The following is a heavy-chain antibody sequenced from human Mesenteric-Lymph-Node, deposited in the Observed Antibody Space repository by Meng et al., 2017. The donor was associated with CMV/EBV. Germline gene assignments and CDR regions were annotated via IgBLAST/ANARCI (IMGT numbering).Heavy chain of an antibody. Sequence: ASVKVSCKASGYTFTSYDINWVRQATGQGLEWMGWMNPNSGNTGYAQKFQGRVTMTRNTSISTAYMELSSLRSEDTAVYYCARGGSSWALYYYYGMDVWGQGTTVTVSS. V-gene: IGHV1-8*01. CDR1: GYTFTSYD. CDR2: MNPNSGNT. CDR3: ARGGSSWALYYYYGMDV. D-gene: IGHD6-13*01. J-gene: IGHJ6*02.